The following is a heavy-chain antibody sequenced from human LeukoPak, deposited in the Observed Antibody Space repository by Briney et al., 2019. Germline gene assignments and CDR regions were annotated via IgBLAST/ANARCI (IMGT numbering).Heavy chain of an antibody. D-gene: IGHD3/OR15-3a*01. Sequence: GGSLRLSCAASEFTFSSYAMHWARQAPGKGLEWVALVSNDGGDKYYADSVKGRFTISRDNSKNTLYLQMNSLRGEDTGVYYCAKAHLLDWLLPFDYWGQGTLVTVSS. CDR1: EFTFSSYA. CDR3: AKAHLLDWLLPFDY. V-gene: IGHV3-30*18. CDR2: VSNDGGDK. J-gene: IGHJ4*02.